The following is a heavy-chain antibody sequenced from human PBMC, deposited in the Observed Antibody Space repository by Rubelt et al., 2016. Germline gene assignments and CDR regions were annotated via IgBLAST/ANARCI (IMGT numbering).Heavy chain of an antibody. CDR2: ISTDGDRT. CDR3: AREPQRVTPLKYFDY. CDR1: GFTFSSYA. D-gene: IGHD4-23*01. Sequence: EVQLLESGGGLLQPGGSLRLSCAASGFTFSSYAMTWVRQAPGKGLEWVSIISTDGDRTFYADSVKGRFTISRDNSKSTLYLQMNSLRVDDTAVYYCAREPQRVTPLKYFDYWGQGALVTVSS. J-gene: IGHJ4*02. V-gene: IGHV3-23*01.